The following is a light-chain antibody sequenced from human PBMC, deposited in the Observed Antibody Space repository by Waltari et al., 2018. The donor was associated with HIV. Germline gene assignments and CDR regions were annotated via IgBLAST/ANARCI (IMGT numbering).Light chain of an antibody. CDR3: LLSYSGAREV. J-gene: IGLJ2*01. Sequence: QAVVTQDPSLTVSPGRTVTLPRCSSTGAVPSGHYPYWFQQNPGQAPRTLIYDTSNKHAWTPARFSGSLLGGKAALTLSGAQPEDEAEYYCLLSYSGAREVFGGGTKLTVL. CDR1: TGAVPSGHY. V-gene: IGLV7-46*01. CDR2: DTS.